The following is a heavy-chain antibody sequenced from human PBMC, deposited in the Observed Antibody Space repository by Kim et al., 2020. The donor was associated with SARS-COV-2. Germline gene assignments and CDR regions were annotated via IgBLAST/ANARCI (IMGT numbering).Heavy chain of an antibody. J-gene: IGHJ6*03. V-gene: IGHV3-11*01. CDR3: ARPRGRMDYYYMDV. Sequence: GGSLRLSCEASGFSFRDFYMSWIRQAPGKGLECVSFISSSGETIYYADFVKGRFTIARDAARNSLSLEMNTLRAEDTAVYYCARPRGRMDYYYMDVWGKG. D-gene: IGHD2-15*01. CDR1: GFSFRDFY. CDR2: ISSSGETI.